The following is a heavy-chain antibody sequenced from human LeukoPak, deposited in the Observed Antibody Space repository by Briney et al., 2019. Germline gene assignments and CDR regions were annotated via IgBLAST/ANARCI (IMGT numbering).Heavy chain of an antibody. J-gene: IGHJ4*02. CDR3: ARGLGIQWAYFDY. V-gene: IGHV3-64*01. Sequence: GGSLRLSCAASGFTFSSYAMHWVRQAPGKGLEYVSAISSNGGSTYYANSVKGRFTISRDNSKNTLYLQMGSLRAEDMAVYYCARGLGIQWAYFDYWGQGTLVTVSS. CDR1: GFTFSSYA. CDR2: ISSNGGST. D-gene: IGHD1-26*01.